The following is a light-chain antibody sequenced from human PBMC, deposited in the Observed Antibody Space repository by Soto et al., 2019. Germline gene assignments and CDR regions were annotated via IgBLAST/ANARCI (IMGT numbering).Light chain of an antibody. Sequence: QSALTQPPSASGSPGQSVTISCTGTSSDVGGYNYVSWYQQHPDKAPKLIIYEVSKRPSGVPDRFSGSKSGNTASLTVSGLQAEDEADYYCSSYGGYNNVIFGGGDQGDRP. V-gene: IGLV2-8*01. CDR1: SSDVGGYNY. CDR2: EVS. J-gene: IGLJ2*01. CDR3: SSYGGYNNVI.